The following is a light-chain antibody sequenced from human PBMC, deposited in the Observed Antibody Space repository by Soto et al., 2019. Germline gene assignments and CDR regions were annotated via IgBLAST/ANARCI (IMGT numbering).Light chain of an antibody. CDR2: SAS. CDR3: QQAHSFPIT. Sequence: DIQMTQSPSSVSASVGDRVTITCRASQYVSSWLAWYQQKPGIAPKLLISSASTLQSGVPPRFSGSGSGTDFTLTISRLQPEDFAVYYCQQAHSFPITFGQGTRLEIK. J-gene: IGKJ5*01. V-gene: IGKV1-12*01. CDR1: QYVSSW.